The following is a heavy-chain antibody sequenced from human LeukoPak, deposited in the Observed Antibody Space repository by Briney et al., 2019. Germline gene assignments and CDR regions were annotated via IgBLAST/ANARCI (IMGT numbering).Heavy chain of an antibody. CDR3: AKSADYGDYDS. CDR1: GFTFSSYG. Sequence: GGSLRLSCAASGFTFSSYGMHWVRQAPGKGLEWVAVISYDGSNKYYADSVKGRFTISRDNSKNTLYLQMNSLRAEDTAVYYCAKSADYGDYDSWGQGTLVTVSS. J-gene: IGHJ4*02. V-gene: IGHV3-30*18. CDR2: ISYDGSNK. D-gene: IGHD4-17*01.